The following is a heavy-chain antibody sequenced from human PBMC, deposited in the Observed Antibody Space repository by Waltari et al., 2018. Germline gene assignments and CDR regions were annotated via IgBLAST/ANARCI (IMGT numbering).Heavy chain of an antibody. CDR2: MSSGSSYI. CDR1: GFTSSSYT. Sequence: EVQLVGSGGGLVKPEGSLTLSCAASGFTSSSYTIDWVRQAPGKGLEWVSSMSSGSSYIYYADSVKGRFIISRDNAKNSLYLQMNSLRAEDTAVYYCAREWGVMVGTAAFYFDYWGQGTLVTVSS. V-gene: IGHV3-21*02. CDR3: AREWGVMVGTAAFYFDY. J-gene: IGHJ4*02. D-gene: IGHD2-15*01.